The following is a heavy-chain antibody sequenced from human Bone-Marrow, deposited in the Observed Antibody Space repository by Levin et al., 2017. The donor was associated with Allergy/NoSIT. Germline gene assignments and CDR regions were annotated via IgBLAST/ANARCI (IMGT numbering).Heavy chain of an antibody. CDR2: IYSEGTT. J-gene: IGHJ4*02. Sequence: GESLKISCVASGFTVSSNYMRWVRQAPGRGLDWVSLIYSEGTTDYADSVKGRFTISRDKSKNTLYLQMNSLRVEDTAVYYCARDGGVQVGGDYVGQGTLVTVSS. CDR1: GFTVSSNY. CDR3: ARDGGVQVGGDY. D-gene: IGHD2-8*02. V-gene: IGHV3-66*01.